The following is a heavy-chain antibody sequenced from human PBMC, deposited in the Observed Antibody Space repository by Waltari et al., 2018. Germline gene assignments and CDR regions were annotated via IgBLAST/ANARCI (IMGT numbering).Heavy chain of an antibody. V-gene: IGHV4-59*13. CDR1: GGSISSYY. CDR2: IYYGGST. Sequence: QVQLQESGPGLVKPSETLSLTCTVSGGSISSYYWSWSRQPPGKGLGWIGYIYYGGSTNSNHSLKRRVTISVDTSKSPFSLKLSYVTAADTAVYYCARDRYDSSGWYGAFDIWGQGTMVTVSS. CDR3: ARDRYDSSGWYGAFDI. D-gene: IGHD6-19*01. J-gene: IGHJ3*02.